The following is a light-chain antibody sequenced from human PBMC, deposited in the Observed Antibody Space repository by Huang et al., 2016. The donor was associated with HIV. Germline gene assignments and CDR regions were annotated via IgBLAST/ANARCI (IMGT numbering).Light chain of an antibody. CDR3: QQYNTYST. V-gene: IGKV1-5*03. J-gene: IGKJ1*01. CDR1: QSVSSW. CDR2: KAS. Sequence: DIQMSQSPSTLSASVGDRVTITCRASQSVSSWLAWYQQKPGKAPKLRIYKASTLESGGPSRVSGSGSGKEFTLTISSLELDDFASYYCQQYNTYSTFGQGTKVEIK.